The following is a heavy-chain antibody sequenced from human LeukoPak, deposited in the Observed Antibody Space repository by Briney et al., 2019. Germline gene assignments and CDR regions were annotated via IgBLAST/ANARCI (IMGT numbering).Heavy chain of an antibody. V-gene: IGHV1-18*01. D-gene: IGHD2-21*01. Sequence: ASVKVSCKASGYTFTSYGISWVRQAPGQGLEWMGWISAYNGNTNYAQKFQGRVTITADESTSTAYMELSSLRSEDTAVYYCAREDVVGQPSFGMDVWGQGTTVTVSS. CDR3: AREDVVGQPSFGMDV. CDR1: GYTFTSYG. CDR2: ISAYNGNT. J-gene: IGHJ6*02.